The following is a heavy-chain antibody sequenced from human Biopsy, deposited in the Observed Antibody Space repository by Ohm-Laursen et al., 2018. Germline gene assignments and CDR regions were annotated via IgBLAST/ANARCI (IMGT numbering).Heavy chain of an antibody. CDR2: INSSGGST. Sequence: SLRLSCAASGFTFSSYAMSWVRQAPGKGLEWVSVINSSGGSTSYADSVKGRFTISRDNSRNTLYLQMNSLTAEDTALYYCAKRMFSFDSRDISDYWGQGSLVTVTS. CDR1: GFTFSSYA. J-gene: IGHJ4*02. D-gene: IGHD3-22*01. V-gene: IGHV3-23*01. CDR3: AKRMFSFDSRDISDY.